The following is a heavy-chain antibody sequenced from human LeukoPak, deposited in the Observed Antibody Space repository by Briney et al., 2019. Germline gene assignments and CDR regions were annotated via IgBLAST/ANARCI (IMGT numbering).Heavy chain of an antibody. D-gene: IGHD4-23*01. CDR3: ARASGGTFDFDY. J-gene: IGHJ4*02. CDR1: GFTFSSYS. V-gene: IGHV3-21*01. CDR2: ISSSSSYI. Sequence: GRSLRLSCAASGFTFSSYSMNWVRQAPGKGLEWVSSISSSSSYIYYADSVRGRFTISRDNAKNSLYLQMNSLRAEDTAVYYCARASGGTFDFDYWGQGTLVTVSS.